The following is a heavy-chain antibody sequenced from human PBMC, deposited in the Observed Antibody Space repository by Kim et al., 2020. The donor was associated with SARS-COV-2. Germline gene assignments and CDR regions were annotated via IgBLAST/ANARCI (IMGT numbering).Heavy chain of an antibody. D-gene: IGHD3-22*01. CDR3: ARSLNYYDSSGIDY. Sequence: PSLKSRVTISVDTSKNQFSLKLSSVTAADTAVYYCARSLNYYDSSGIDYWGQGTLVTVSS. V-gene: IGHV4-59*01. J-gene: IGHJ4*02.